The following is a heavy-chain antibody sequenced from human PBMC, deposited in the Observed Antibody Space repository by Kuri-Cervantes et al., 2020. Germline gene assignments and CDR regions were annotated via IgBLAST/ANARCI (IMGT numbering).Heavy chain of an antibody. CDR3: ARAVAHDYVWGSYRPNWFDP. CDR2: IIPIFGTA. CDR1: GGTFSSYV. D-gene: IGHD3-16*02. J-gene: IGHJ5*02. V-gene: IGHV1-69*13. Sequence: SVKVSCKASGGTFSSYVINWVRQAPGQGLEWMGGIIPIFGTANYAQKFQGRVTITADESTTTAYMELSSLRSEDTAVYYCARAVAHDYVWGSYRPNWFDPWGQGTLVTVSS.